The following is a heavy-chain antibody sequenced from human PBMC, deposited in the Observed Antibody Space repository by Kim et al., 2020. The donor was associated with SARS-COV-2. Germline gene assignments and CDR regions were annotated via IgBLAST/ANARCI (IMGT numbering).Heavy chain of an antibody. V-gene: IGHV1-69*01. J-gene: IGHJ3*02. CDR3: ARKGRAFDI. CDR2: TA. Sequence: TANYEQKFQGRVTITADESTSTAYMELSSRRSEDTAVYYCARKGRAFDIWGQGTMVTVSS.